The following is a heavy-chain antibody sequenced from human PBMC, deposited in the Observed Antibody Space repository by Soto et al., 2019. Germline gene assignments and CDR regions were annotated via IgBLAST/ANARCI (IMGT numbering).Heavy chain of an antibody. J-gene: IGHJ4*02. CDR2: IYYSGST. D-gene: IGHD6-13*01. CDR3: ARHGLQLVGSYFGY. CDR1: GGSISSSSYY. V-gene: IGHV4-39*01. Sequence: LSLTCTVSGGSISSSSYYWGWIRQPPGKGLEWIGSIYYSGSTYYNPSLKSRVTISVDTSKNQFSLKLSSVTAADTAVYYCARHGLQLVGSYFGYWGQGTLVTVSS.